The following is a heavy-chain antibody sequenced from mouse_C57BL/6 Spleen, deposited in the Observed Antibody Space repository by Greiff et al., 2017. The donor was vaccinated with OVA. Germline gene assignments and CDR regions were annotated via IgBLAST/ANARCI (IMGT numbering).Heavy chain of an antibody. D-gene: IGHD2-10*01. CDR1: GFTFSSYA. CDR3: ARPYYGKGAMDY. CDR2: ISDGGSYT. V-gene: IGHV5-4*01. Sequence: EVHLVESGGGLVKPGGSLKLSCAASGFTFSSYAMSWVRQTPEKRLEWVATISDGGSYTYYPDNVKGRFTISRDNAKNNLYLQMSHLKSEDTAMYYCARPYYGKGAMDYWGQGTSVTVSS. J-gene: IGHJ4*01.